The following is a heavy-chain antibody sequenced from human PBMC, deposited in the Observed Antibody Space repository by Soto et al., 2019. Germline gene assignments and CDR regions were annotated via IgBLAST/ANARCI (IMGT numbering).Heavy chain of an antibody. D-gene: IGHD3-10*01. CDR1: GGSISGYY. CDR3: ARDERGWYFEL. V-gene: IGHV4-31*03. J-gene: IGHJ2*01. CDR2: IYKSGST. Sequence: QVHLQESGPGLVKPSQTLSLTCTVSGGSISGYYWSWIRQHPGQGLEWIGCIYGYIYKSGSTDYSPSLMSRVTISLDTSTNELSRRLSSVTAAEAAVYYWARDERGWYFELWGRGTLVTVSS.